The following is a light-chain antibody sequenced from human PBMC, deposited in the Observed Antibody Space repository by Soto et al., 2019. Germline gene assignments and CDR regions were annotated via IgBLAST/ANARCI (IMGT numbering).Light chain of an antibody. V-gene: IGLV2-14*01. CDR2: DVS. CDR1: SSDVGYSSS. J-gene: IGLJ1*01. CDR3: CSWTSSATYV. Sequence: QSVLIQPASVSGSPEQLITISCTGASSDVGYSSSVSWYQQHPGKAPKLVIFDVSNRPSGVSNRFSGSKSGNTASLTISGLQAEDEADYYCCSWTSSATYVFGTGTKVTVL.